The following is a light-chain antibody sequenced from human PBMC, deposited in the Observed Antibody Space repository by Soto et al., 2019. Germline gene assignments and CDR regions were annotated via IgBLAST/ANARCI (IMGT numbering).Light chain of an antibody. V-gene: IGKV3-20*01. Sequence: EIVLTQSPFTLSLSPGERATLYCRASQCVSNNYLAWYQQIPGQAPRLLIYDASNRATGIPARFSGSGSGTDFTLTISRLEPEDFAVNYCQQYGSSPRTFGQGTKVDIK. CDR3: QQYGSSPRT. CDR1: QCVSNNY. CDR2: DAS. J-gene: IGKJ1*01.